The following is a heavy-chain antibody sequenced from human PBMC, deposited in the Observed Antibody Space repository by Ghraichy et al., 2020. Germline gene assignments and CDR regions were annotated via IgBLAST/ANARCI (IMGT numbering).Heavy chain of an antibody. Sequence: ESLRLSCKASGFTFSTYVMSWVRQAPGKGPEWVSAIIGSGTTTYYADSVKGRFTISRDNSQNTLYLQMNSLRVEDAAVYYCARYDYGALWGQGTLVTVST. CDR2: IIGSGTTT. D-gene: IGHD4-17*01. J-gene: IGHJ4*02. CDR1: GFTFSTYV. CDR3: ARYDYGAL. V-gene: IGHV3-23*01.